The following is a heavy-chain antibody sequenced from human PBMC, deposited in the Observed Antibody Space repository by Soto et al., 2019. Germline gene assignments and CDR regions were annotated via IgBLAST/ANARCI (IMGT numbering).Heavy chain of an antibody. V-gene: IGHV4-39*01. D-gene: IGHD6-6*01. Sequence: SETLSLTCTVSGGSISSSSYNWGWIRQRPGKGREWIGSIYYSGSTYYNPSLTSRVTISVDTSKNQFSLKLSSVTAADTAVYYCARHAAIGALSVGWFDPWGQGTLVTVSS. CDR3: ARHAAIGALSVGWFDP. CDR1: GGSISSSSYN. J-gene: IGHJ5*02. CDR2: IYYSGST.